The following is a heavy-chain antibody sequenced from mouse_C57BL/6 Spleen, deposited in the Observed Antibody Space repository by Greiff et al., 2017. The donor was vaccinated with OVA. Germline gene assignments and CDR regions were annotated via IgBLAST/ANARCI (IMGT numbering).Heavy chain of an antibody. CDR2: IYPYNGVS. V-gene: IGHV1-31*01. CDR3: ARSGSSWDYYAMDY. Sequence: VQLQQSGPELVKPGASVKISCKASGYSFTGYYMHWVKQSHGNILDWIGYIYPYNGVSSYNQKFKGKATLTVDKSSSTAYMELRSLTSEDSAVYYGARSGSSWDYYAMDYWGQGTSVTVSS. J-gene: IGHJ4*01. CDR1: GYSFTGYY. D-gene: IGHD1-1*01.